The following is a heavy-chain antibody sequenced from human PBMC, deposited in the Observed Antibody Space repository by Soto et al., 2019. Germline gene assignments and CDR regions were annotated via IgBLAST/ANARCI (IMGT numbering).Heavy chain of an antibody. D-gene: IGHD3-10*01. J-gene: IGHJ4*02. Sequence: QVQLVQSGGEVKKPRASVKVSCKASGYTFTTYGISWVRQAPGQGLEWMGWISGYNGNTNYAQKFQGRVTMTTDTSTSTAYMELRSLRSDDTAVYYCARGWFGEFVDYYDYWGQGTLVTVSS. CDR3: ARGWFGEFVDYYDY. V-gene: IGHV1-18*01. CDR1: GYTFTTYG. CDR2: ISGYNGNT.